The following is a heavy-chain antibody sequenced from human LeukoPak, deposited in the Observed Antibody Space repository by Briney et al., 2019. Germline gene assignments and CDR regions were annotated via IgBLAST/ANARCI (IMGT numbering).Heavy chain of an antibody. CDR1: GGSISSYY. J-gene: IGHJ4*02. CDR3: ARQMAGSGYFYFDC. CDR2: IYYSGST. V-gene: IGHV4-59*08. Sequence: SETLSLTCTVSGGSISSYYWSWIRQPPGKGLEWIGYIYYSGSTNYNPSLKSRVTISVDTSKNQFSLKLSSVTAADTAVYYCARQMAGSGYFYFDCWGQGTLVTVSS. D-gene: IGHD3-22*01.